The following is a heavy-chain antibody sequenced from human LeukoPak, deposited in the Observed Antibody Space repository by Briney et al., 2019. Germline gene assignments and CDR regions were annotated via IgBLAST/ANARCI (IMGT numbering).Heavy chain of an antibody. V-gene: IGHV1-69*13. J-gene: IGHJ4*02. Sequence: SVKVSCKASGGTFSSYAISWGRPAPGQGLGWMGGVIPIFGTANYAQKFQGRVTITADESTSTAYMELSSLRSEDTAVYYCARDYRYYYDSSGDYFDYWGQGTLVTVSS. D-gene: IGHD3-22*01. CDR2: VIPIFGTA. CDR3: ARDYRYYYDSSGDYFDY. CDR1: GGTFSSYA.